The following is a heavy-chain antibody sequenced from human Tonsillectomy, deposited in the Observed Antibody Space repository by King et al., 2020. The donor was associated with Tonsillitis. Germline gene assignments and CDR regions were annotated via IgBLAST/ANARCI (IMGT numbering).Heavy chain of an antibody. CDR1: GGSISSYD. Sequence: QLQESGPGLVKPSETLSLTCTVSGGSISSYDWSWIRQPAGKGLEWFGRVCTIGITNYNPSLKSRVTRSVDTSKTQFSLKLSSVTAADTAVYYCARERYSGSYREAFDIWGQGTMVTVSS. CDR2: VCTIGIT. CDR3: ARERYSGSYREAFDI. V-gene: IGHV4-4*07. J-gene: IGHJ3*02. D-gene: IGHD1-26*01.